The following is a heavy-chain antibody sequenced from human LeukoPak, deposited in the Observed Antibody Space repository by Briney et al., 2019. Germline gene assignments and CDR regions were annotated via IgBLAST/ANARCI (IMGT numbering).Heavy chain of an antibody. CDR1: GGSISSYY. J-gene: IGHJ3*02. CDR2: IYTSGST. CDR3: ARGSDYCGGDCYSNAFDI. V-gene: IGHV4-4*07. D-gene: IGHD2-21*02. Sequence: PSETLSLTCTVSGGSISSYYWSWIRQPAGKGLEGIGRIYTSGSTNYNPSLKSRVTMSVDTSKNQFSLKLSSVTAADTAVYYCARGSDYCGGDCYSNAFDIWGQGTMVTVSS.